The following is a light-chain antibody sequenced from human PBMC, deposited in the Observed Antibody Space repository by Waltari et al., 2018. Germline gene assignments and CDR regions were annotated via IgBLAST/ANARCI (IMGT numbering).Light chain of an antibody. J-gene: IGKJ4*01. CDR2: DTS. Sequence: EIVLTQSPGTLSLSPGDRATLSCRASQSVKSNELAWYQQTPGQAPRLLIYDTSTRATGIPDRFSGSGSGTDFILTISRLEAEDSVLYYCQQYGTPLTFGGGTKVEIK. CDR3: QQYGTPLT. V-gene: IGKV3-20*01. CDR1: QSVKSNE.